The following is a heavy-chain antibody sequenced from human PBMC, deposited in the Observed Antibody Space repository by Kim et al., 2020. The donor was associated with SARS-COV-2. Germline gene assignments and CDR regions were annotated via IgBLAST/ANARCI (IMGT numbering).Heavy chain of an antibody. CDR3: ARHLHVPTVTFYWYFDL. Sequence: GGSLRLSCAASGFTFRNSAMSWVRQAPGKGLEWVAGIFGSGSGTYYGDPVKGRFSISRDNSQRTLFLQMDNLRAEDTAVYYCARHLHVPTVTFYWYFDLCGRGTLVTVSS. CDR2: IFGSGSGT. D-gene: IGHD2-21*02. J-gene: IGHJ2*01. CDR1: GFTFRNSA. V-gene: IGHV3-23*01.